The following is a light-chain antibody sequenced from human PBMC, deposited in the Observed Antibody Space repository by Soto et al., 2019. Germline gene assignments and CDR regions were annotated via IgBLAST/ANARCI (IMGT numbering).Light chain of an antibody. CDR3: CLYVGATTYV. J-gene: IGLJ1*01. CDR2: EGH. V-gene: IGLV2-23*01. Sequence: QSALAQPASVSGSPGQSITISCTGASGYVGTYSLISWYQQHPGKAPKVVIYEGHKRLSGVPDRFSGYTSVNTASLTSSGLHTDAEADYYFCLYVGATTYVFATGTKLTVL. CDR1: SGYVGTYSL.